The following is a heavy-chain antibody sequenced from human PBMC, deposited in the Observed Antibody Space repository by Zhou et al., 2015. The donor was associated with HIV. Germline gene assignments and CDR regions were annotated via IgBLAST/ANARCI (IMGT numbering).Heavy chain of an antibody. CDR3: AREVYDFNYYYYYMDV. CDR2: INPNNGGT. CDR1: GYTFTGHY. Sequence: QVQLVQSGAEVKKPGASVKVSCKASGYTFTGHYMHWVRQAPGLGFEWMGRINPNNGGTIYAQKFQGRVTMTRDTSISTAYMELSRLTSDDTAVYYCAREVYDFNYYYYYMDVWGKGTTVTVSS. J-gene: IGHJ6*03. D-gene: IGHD3-3*01. V-gene: IGHV1-2*06.